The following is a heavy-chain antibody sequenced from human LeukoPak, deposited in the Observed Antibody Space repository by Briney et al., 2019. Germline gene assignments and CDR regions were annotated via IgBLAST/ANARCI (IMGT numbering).Heavy chain of an antibody. CDR1: GYTFTSYW. CDR2: IDPSDSYT. Sequence: PGESLGISCKGSGYTFTSYWISWVRQMPGKGLEWMGKIDPSDSYTSYSPSFQGHVTISADKSISAAFLQWSSLKASDTAMYYCARHSHYDFWSGYLDYWGQGTLVTVSS. J-gene: IGHJ4*02. D-gene: IGHD3-3*01. CDR3: ARHSHYDFWSGYLDY. V-gene: IGHV5-10-1*01.